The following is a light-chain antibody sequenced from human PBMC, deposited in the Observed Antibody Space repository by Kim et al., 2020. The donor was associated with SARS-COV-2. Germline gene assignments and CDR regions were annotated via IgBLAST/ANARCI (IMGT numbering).Light chain of an antibody. Sequence: VALGQTVRITCQGDSLRSYYATWYQQKPGQAPILVIYGKNNRPSGIPDRFSCSSSGNTASLTITGTQAGDEADYYGNSRDSNENVFFGGGTQLTVL. CDR1: SLRSYY. V-gene: IGLV3-19*01. CDR3: NSRDSNENVF. J-gene: IGLJ2*01. CDR2: GKN.